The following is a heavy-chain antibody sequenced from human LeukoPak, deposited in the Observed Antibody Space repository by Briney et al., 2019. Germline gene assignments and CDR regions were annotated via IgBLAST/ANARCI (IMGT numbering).Heavy chain of an antibody. CDR2: ISSSSSSIT. Sequence: PGGSLRLSCAVSGFTFSTYRMNWVRQAPGMGLEWVSYISSSSSSITYYADSVKGRFTISRDNAKNSLFLQMDSLRDEDTAVYYCARSGYSGYEFDHWGQGTRVTVSS. J-gene: IGHJ4*02. D-gene: IGHD5-12*01. CDR3: ARSGYSGYEFDH. CDR1: GFTFSTYR. V-gene: IGHV3-48*02.